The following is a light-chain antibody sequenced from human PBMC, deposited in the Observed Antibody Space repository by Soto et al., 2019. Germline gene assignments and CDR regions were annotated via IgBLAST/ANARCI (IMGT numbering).Light chain of an antibody. J-gene: IGKJ5*01. Sequence: EIVLTQSPATLSLSPGERATLSCRASQSVSSYLAWYHQKPGQAPRLLIYDASNRATGIPARFSGSGSGTDFTLTISSLEPEDFAVYYCQQRSSWPSFGQGTRLEIK. CDR2: DAS. CDR1: QSVSSY. CDR3: QQRSSWPS. V-gene: IGKV3-11*01.